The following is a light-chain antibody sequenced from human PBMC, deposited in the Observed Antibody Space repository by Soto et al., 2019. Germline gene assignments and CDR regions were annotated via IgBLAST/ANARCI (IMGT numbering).Light chain of an antibody. V-gene: IGKV3-20*01. CDR1: QSVTKGY. CDR3: QQYGGSPWT. CDR2: GAS. Sequence: EILLTQSPGTLSLSPGEKATLSCRASQSVTKGYLAWYQQKPGQAPRLLIYGASSRATGIPDRFSGSGSGTDFALTISRLEPEDFAVYHCQQYGGSPWTFGQGTKVDIK. J-gene: IGKJ1*01.